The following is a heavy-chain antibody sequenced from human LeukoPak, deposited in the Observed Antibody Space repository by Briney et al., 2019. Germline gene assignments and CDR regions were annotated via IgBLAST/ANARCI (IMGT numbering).Heavy chain of an antibody. V-gene: IGHV3-30*02. CDR2: LRDVGTMK. CDR1: EFSFRYPV. Sequence: PGGSLRLSCADSEFSFRYPVMYWVPQAPGKGLGRLAYLRDVGTMKYYAESVKGRFTISRDNSKNTLYLQMNSLREEDTAVYYCARVFGVAGIDFWGQGTLVTVSS. J-gene: IGHJ4*02. D-gene: IGHD3-3*01. CDR3: ARVFGVAGIDF.